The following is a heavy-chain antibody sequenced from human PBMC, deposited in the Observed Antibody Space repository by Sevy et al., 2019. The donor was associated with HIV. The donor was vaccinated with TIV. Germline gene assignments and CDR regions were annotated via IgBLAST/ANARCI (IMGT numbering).Heavy chain of an antibody. D-gene: IGHD6-13*01. CDR1: GFRFRNYA. CDR2: ISYDGSNQ. Sequence: GGSLRLSCAASGFRFRNYAMHWVRQGPGKGLEWVAVISYDGSNQYQSDSVKGRFTISRDNSKNTQYLQMNSLSGEDTALYYCAKIVSGGSWSTGMDVWGQGTTVTVSS. J-gene: IGHJ6*02. V-gene: IGHV3-30*18. CDR3: AKIVSGGSWSTGMDV.